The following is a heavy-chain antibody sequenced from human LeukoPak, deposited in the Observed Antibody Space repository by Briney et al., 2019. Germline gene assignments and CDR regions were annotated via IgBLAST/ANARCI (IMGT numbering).Heavy chain of an antibody. CDR3: ARGIPNDYGGNSHDY. V-gene: IGHV4-61*02. CDR2: LYTSGST. D-gene: IGHD4-23*01. Sequence: SQTLSLTCTVSGGSISSGSYYWSWIRQPAGKGLEWIGRLYTSGSTNYNPSLKSRVTISVDTSKNQFSLKLTSVTAADTAVYYCARGIPNDYGGNSHDYWGQGTLVTVSS. CDR1: GGSISSGSYY. J-gene: IGHJ4*02.